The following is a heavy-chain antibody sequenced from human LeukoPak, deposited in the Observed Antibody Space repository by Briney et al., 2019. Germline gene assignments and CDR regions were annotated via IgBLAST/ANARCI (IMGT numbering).Heavy chain of an antibody. J-gene: IGHJ4*02. CDR1: GGSISSYY. CDR2: IYYSGST. CDR3: ARSYVLHSGLDY. V-gene: IGHV4-59*01. D-gene: IGHD3-16*01. Sequence: SETLSLTCTDSGGSISSYYWSWIRQPPGKGLEWIGYIYYSGSTNYNPSLKSRVTISVDTSKNQFSLKLSSVTAADTAVYYCARSYVLHSGLDYWGQGTLVTVSS.